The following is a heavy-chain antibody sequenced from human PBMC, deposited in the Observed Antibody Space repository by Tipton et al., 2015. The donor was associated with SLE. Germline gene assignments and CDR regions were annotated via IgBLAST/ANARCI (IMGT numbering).Heavy chain of an antibody. CDR2: IYQSEST. CDR1: DASMNSYF. V-gene: IGHV4-59*08. Sequence: PGLVKPSETLSLTCNVSDASMNSYFWNWIRQPPGKGLEWIGSIYQSESTYYNAALKSRVTISVDTSKNQFSLKLSSVTAADTAVYYCARPYSSTWKGAFHIWGQGTMVTVSS. CDR3: ARPYSSTWKGAFHI. J-gene: IGHJ3*02. D-gene: IGHD6-13*01.